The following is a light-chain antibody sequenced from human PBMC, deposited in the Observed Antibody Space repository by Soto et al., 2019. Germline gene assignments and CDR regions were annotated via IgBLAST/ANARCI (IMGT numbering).Light chain of an antibody. CDR3: QQYGSSPLT. CDR1: QNISRS. Sequence: VSLTQGKRATLSFSASQNISRSLAWYQQKPGQGPSLLIYGASSRATGIPDRFSGSGSGTDFTLTISRLEPEDFAVYYYQQYGSSPLTFGGGTKLDIK. CDR2: GAS. V-gene: IGKV3-20*01. J-gene: IGKJ4*01.